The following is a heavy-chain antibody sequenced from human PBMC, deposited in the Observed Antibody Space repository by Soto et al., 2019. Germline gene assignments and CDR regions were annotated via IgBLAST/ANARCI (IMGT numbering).Heavy chain of an antibody. V-gene: IGHV3-23*01. CDR1: GFTFKTYA. J-gene: IGHJ4*02. CDR2: ICSGGTT. D-gene: IGHD2-21*02. CDR3: AKQSAGACSSSFDS. Sequence: GGSLRLSCAASGFTFKTYAMNWVRQAPGKGLEWVSSICSGGTTYYADSVKGRFTISRDNSKNTLSLQMSSLRAEDTALYYCAKQSAGACSSSFDSWGQGTLVTVS.